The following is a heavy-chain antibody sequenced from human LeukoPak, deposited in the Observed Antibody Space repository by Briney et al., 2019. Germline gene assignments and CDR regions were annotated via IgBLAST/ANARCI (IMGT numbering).Heavy chain of an antibody. CDR3: AKKKEQQEAGSYFVY. Sequence: PRGSLRLSRAVSGLTFRNYGIHSVRHAPGKGLEWVAFIPYDGNKKDYAASVKGRFTISRDKSKNTLYLQMNRLSGEDTTVYYCAKKKEQQEAGSYFVYWGQGALFTVSS. V-gene: IGHV3-30*02. CDR2: IPYDGNKK. J-gene: IGHJ4*02. CDR1: GLTFRNYG. D-gene: IGHD3-10*01.